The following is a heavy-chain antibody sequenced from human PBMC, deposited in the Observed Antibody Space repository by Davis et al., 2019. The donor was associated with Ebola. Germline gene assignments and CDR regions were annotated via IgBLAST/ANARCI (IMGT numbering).Heavy chain of an antibody. CDR3: ARETAHCGGDCYDY. V-gene: IGHV3-48*03. D-gene: IGHD2-21*01. Sequence: PGGSLRLSCAASGFAFSNYELNWVRQAPGKGLEWLPYIDGSGYTVYYAESVRGRFTISRDNAKNSLYMEMNSLRVEDTAVYYCARETAHCGGDCYDYWGQGTLVTVSS. CDR1: GFAFSNYE. J-gene: IGHJ4*02. CDR2: IDGSGYTV.